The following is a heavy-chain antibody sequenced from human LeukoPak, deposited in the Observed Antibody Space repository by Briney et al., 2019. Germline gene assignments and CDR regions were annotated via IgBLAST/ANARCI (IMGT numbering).Heavy chain of an antibody. Sequence: GGSLRLSCAASGFTFSRYWMSWVRQAPGKGLEWVAFIRYDGSNKYYADSVKGRFTISRDNSKNTLYLQMNSLRAEDTAVYYCAKDRALHFDYWGQGTLVTVSS. D-gene: IGHD1-26*01. CDR1: GFTFSRYW. V-gene: IGHV3-30*02. CDR3: AKDRALHFDY. J-gene: IGHJ4*02. CDR2: IRYDGSNK.